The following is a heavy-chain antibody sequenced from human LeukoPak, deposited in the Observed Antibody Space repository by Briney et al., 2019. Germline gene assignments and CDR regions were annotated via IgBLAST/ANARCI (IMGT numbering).Heavy chain of an antibody. V-gene: IGHV1-69*13. J-gene: IGHJ6*03. CDR1: GYTFTSYA. CDR3: ASNLVYGSGSYYGYYYYYMDV. CDR2: IIPIFGTA. Sequence: ASVKVSCKASGYTFTSYAMNWVRQAPGQGLEWMGGIIPIFGTANYAQKFQGRVTITADESTSTAYMELSSLRSEDTAVYYCASNLVYGSGSYYGYYYYYMDVWGKGTTVTISS. D-gene: IGHD3-10*01.